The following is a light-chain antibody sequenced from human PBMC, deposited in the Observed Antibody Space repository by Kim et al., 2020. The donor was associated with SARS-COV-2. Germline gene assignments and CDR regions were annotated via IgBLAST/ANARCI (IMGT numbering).Light chain of an antibody. V-gene: IGLV3-25*03. Sequence: SYELTQPPSDSVSPGQTARITCSGDALPNQYVYWYQQRPGRAPVLIIYKDTERPSGVPERISGSSSGTTATLTISGVQAEDESDYYCQSPDSSATWVFGGGTKLTVL. J-gene: IGLJ3*02. CDR3: QSPDSSATWV. CDR2: KDT. CDR1: ALPNQY.